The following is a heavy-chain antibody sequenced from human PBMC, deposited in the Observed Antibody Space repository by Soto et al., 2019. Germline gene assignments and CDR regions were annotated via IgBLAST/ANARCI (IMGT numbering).Heavy chain of an antibody. V-gene: IGHV4-39*01. Sequence: SETLSLTCTVSAGSISSSSYYWGWIRQPPGKGREWIGSIYHSGSTYYNPTLKSRVTISVETSKNQFSLKLSSVTAADTALYYCARGSFRYCSGGSCYYYYYGMDVWGQGTTVTVSS. CDR1: AGSISSSSYY. D-gene: IGHD2-15*01. CDR3: ARGSFRYCSGGSCYYYYYGMDV. J-gene: IGHJ6*02. CDR2: IYHSGST.